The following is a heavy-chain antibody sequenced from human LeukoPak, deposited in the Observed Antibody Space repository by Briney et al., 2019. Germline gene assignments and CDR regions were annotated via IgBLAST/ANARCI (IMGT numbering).Heavy chain of an antibody. V-gene: IGHV1-69*13. D-gene: IGHD4-23*01. CDR2: IIPIFGTA. CDR1: GGTFSSYA. J-gene: IGHJ6*03. CDR3: ARDGGGNGPRDPYYYYMDV. Sequence: GASVKVSCKASGGTFSSYAISWVRQAPGQGLEWMGGIIPIFGTANYAQKFQGRVTITADESTSTAYMELSSLRSEDTAVYYCARDGGGNGPRDPYYYYMDVWGKGTTVTVSS.